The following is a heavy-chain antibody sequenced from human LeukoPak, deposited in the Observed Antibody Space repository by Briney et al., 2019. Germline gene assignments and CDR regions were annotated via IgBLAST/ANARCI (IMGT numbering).Heavy chain of an antibody. CDR2: INPNSGGT. D-gene: IGHD3-16*01. Sequence: ASVKVSCKASGYTFTGYYMHWVRQAPGQGLEWMGWINPNSGGTNYVQKFQGRVTMTRDTSISTAYMELSRLRSDDTAVYYCARAFRGKYGDCLGYWGQGTLVTVSS. J-gene: IGHJ4*02. CDR1: GYTFTGYY. CDR3: ARAFRGKYGDCLGY. V-gene: IGHV1-2*02.